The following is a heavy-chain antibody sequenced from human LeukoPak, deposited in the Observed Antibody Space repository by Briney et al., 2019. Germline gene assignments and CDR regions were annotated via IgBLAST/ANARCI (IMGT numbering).Heavy chain of an antibody. CDR2: INSDGSST. CDR3: ALLPRTDTAMVP. CDR1: GFTFSSYW. J-gene: IGHJ4*02. D-gene: IGHD5-18*01. V-gene: IGHV3-74*01. Sequence: PGGSLRLSCAASGFTFSSYWMHWVRQAPGKGLVWVSRINSDGSSTSYADSVKGRFTISRDNAKNTLCLQMNSLRAEDTAVYYCALLPRTDTAMVPWGQGTLVTVSS.